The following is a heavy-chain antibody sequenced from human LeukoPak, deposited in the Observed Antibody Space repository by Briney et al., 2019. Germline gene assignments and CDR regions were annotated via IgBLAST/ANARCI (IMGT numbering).Heavy chain of an antibody. V-gene: IGHV1-69*13. CDR1: GGTFSSYA. Sequence: ASVKVSCKASGGTFSSYAISWVRQAPGQGLEWMGGIIPIFGTANYAQKFQGRVTITADESTSTAYMELSSLRSEDTAVYYCARSPIIRSIFGVVVCSSTCFDIWGQGTMVTVSS. CDR3: ARSPIIRSIFGVVVCSSTCFDI. J-gene: IGHJ3*02. CDR2: IIPIFGTA. D-gene: IGHD3-3*01.